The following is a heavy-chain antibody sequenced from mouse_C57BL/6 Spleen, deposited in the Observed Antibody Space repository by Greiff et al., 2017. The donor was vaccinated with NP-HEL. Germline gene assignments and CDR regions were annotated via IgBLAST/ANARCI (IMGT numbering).Heavy chain of an antibody. D-gene: IGHD4-1*01. CDR2: IHPNSGST. V-gene: IGHV1-64*01. CDR1: GYTFTSYW. CDR3: ARGELVWFAY. J-gene: IGHJ3*01. Sequence: VKLMESGAELVKPGASVKLSCKASGYTFTSYWMHWVKQRPGQGLEWIGMIHPNSGSTNYNEKFKSKATLTVDKSSSTAYMQLSSLTSEDSAVYYCARGELVWFAYWGQGTLVTVSA.